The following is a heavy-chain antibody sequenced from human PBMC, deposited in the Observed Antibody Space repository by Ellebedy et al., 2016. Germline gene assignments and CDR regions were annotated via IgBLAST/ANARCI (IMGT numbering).Heavy chain of an antibody. CDR3: ARKARSSWFSDY. J-gene: IGHJ4*02. CDR1: GGSVSSDTNY. D-gene: IGHD6-13*01. V-gene: IGHV4-61*01. Sequence: SETLSLTCTVSGGSVSSDTNYWSWIRQPPGKGLEWIGYVHYSGSTKYNPSLKSRVTISLDTSKNQCSLNLSSVTAADTAVYYCARKARSSWFSDYWGQGTLVTVSS. CDR2: VHYSGST.